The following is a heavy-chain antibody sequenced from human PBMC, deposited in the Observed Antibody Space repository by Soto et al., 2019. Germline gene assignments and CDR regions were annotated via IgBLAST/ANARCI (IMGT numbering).Heavy chain of an antibody. Sequence: ASVKVSCKASGYTFTGYYMHWVRQAPGQGLEWMGWINPNSGGTNYAQKFQGRVTMTRDTSISTAYMELSRLRSDDTAVYYCARSPRFPLAGYYYGMDVRGQGTTVTVSS. D-gene: IGHD3-3*01. CDR1: GYTFTGYY. J-gene: IGHJ6*02. CDR2: INPNSGGT. CDR3: ARSPRFPLAGYYYGMDV. V-gene: IGHV1-2*02.